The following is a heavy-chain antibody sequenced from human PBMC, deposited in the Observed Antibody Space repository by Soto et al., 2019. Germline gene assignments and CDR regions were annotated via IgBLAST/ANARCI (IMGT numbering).Heavy chain of an antibody. Sequence: PSETLSLTCTVSGGSFSSYYWSWIRQPPGKGLEWIGHIYYSGRTNYNPSLKSRVTISGDTSKNQLSLKLSSVTAADTAVYYCARDYYYDSRGYPGAYYYGMDVWGQGTTVTVS. J-gene: IGHJ6*02. D-gene: IGHD3-22*01. CDR1: GGSFSSYY. CDR2: IYYSGRT. V-gene: IGHV4-59*12. CDR3: ARDYYYDSRGYPGAYYYGMDV.